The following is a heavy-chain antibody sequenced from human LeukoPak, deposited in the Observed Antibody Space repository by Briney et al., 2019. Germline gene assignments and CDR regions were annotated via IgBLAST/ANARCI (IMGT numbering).Heavy chain of an antibody. CDR1: GFTFSSYW. CDR2: IKQDGSEK. CDR3: AREGGVVVPAAMDY. D-gene: IGHD2-2*01. Sequence: GGSLRLSCAASGFTFSSYWMSWVRQAPGKGLEWVANIKQDGSEKYYVDSVKGRFTISRDNAKNSLYLQMNSLRAEDTAVYYCAREGGVVVPAAMDYWGQGTLVTVSS. V-gene: IGHV3-7*01. J-gene: IGHJ4*02.